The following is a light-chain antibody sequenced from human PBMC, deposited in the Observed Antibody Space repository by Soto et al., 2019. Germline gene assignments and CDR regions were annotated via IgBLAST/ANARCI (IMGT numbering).Light chain of an antibody. V-gene: IGKV3-20*01. CDR3: QQYGGSPQT. CDR1: KSVTKN. CDR2: GAS. Sequence: EIVWTHPPATLPFPPVKEATPSARASKSVTKNLAWYQQKPGQAPRLLIYGASSRATGIPDSFSGSGSGTDFTLTISRLEPEDFAVYYCQQYGGSPQTFGQGTKVEIK. J-gene: IGKJ1*01.